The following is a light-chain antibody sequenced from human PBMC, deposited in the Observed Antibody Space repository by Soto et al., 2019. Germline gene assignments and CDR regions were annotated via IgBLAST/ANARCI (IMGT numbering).Light chain of an antibody. CDR2: DAS. J-gene: IGKJ2*01. Sequence: DIQMTQSPSSLSASVGDRVTISCQASQDISHYLNWYQHKPGKAPKLLIYDASKLDTGVPSRFSGAASGTNFTLTISSLQPEDFATYYCQQYDNLPSYTFGQGTKLEIK. CDR3: QQYDNLPSYT. CDR1: QDISHY. V-gene: IGKV1-33*01.